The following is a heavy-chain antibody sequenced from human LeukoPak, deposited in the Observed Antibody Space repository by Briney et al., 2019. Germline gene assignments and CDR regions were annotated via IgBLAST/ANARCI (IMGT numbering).Heavy chain of an antibody. CDR2: IYPGDSDT. D-gene: IGHD2-2*01. Sequence: GESLKISCKGSGYSFTSYWIGWVRQMPGKGLEWMGIIYPGDSDTRYSPSFQGQVTISADKSIGTAYLQWSSLKASDIAMYYCARRGRGYCSSTSCFFDPWGQGTLVTVSS. CDR1: GYSFTSYW. CDR3: ARRGRGYCSSTSCFFDP. V-gene: IGHV5-51*01. J-gene: IGHJ5*02.